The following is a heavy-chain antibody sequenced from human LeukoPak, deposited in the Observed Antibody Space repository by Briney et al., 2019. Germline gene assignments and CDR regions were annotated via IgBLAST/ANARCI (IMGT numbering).Heavy chain of an antibody. CDR2: IIPIFGTA. V-gene: IGHV1-69*01. CDR1: GGTFGSYV. CDR3: AKEGDTALVTGYFDL. J-gene: IGHJ2*01. Sequence: GASVKVSCKASGGTFGSYVISWVRQAPGQGLEWMGGIIPIFGTAHYARKFQGRLTITADESTSTVYMEMSSLRSEDTAMYYRAKEGDTALVTGYFDLWGRGTLVTVSS. D-gene: IGHD5-18*01.